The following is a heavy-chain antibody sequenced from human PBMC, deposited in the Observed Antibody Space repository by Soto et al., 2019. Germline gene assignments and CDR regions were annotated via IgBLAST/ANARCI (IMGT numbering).Heavy chain of an antibody. D-gene: IGHD6-6*01. CDR2: IWYDGSNE. J-gene: IGHJ6*02. Sequence: PGGSLRLSCAASGFTFTTYGMYWVRQAPGKELEWVAVIWYDGSNEYSADSVKGRFTISRDNSKNTMYLQMSSLRAEDTAVYYCARDGGGAAQPGYYFYDGMDVWGQGTTVIVSS. CDR3: ARDGGGAAQPGYYFYDGMDV. CDR1: GFTFTTYG. V-gene: IGHV3-33*01.